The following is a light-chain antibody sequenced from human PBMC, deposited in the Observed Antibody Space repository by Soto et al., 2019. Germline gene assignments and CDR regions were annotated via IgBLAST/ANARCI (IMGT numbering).Light chain of an antibody. CDR3: VPRSILPM. J-gene: IGKJ5*01. CDR2: DAS. V-gene: IGKV3-11*01. CDR1: QSVSSY. Sequence: EIVLTQSPATLSLSPGERATLSCRASQSVSSYLGWYQQKPGQAPRLLIYDASNRATGIPARFSGSGSGTDLARTVGRLWTHEFAVYFWVPRSILPMFGQGTRLDIK.